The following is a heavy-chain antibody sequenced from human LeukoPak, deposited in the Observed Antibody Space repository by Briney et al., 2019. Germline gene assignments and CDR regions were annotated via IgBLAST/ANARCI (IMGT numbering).Heavy chain of an antibody. CDR3: ARLTGYSSESWFDP. V-gene: IGHV4-34*01. Sequence: LRLSCAASGFTFSSYEMNWVRQPPGKGLEWIGEINHSGSTNYNPSLKSRVTISVDTSKNQFSLKLRSVTAADTAVYYCARLTGYSSESWFDPWGQGTLVTVSS. CDR1: GFTFSSYE. J-gene: IGHJ5*02. D-gene: IGHD3-9*01. CDR2: INHSGST.